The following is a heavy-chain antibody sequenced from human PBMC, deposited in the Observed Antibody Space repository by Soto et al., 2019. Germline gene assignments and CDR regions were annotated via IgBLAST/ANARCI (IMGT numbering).Heavy chain of an antibody. J-gene: IGHJ4*02. CDR1: GYTFTSYA. Sequence: ASVKVSCKASGYTFTSYAMHWVRQAPGQRLEWMGWINAGNGNTKYSQKLQGRVTITRDTSASTAYMELSSLRSEDTAVYYCAKSATVAAAIAYWGQGTVVTASS. CDR3: AKSATVAAAIAY. CDR2: INAGNGNT. V-gene: IGHV1-3*01. D-gene: IGHD2-2*02.